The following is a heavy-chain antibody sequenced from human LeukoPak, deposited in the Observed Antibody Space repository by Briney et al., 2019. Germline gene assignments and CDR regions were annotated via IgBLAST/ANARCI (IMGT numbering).Heavy chain of an antibody. CDR3: ARDLWNFYDDSGYNRDFDS. CDR2: IGTYGGDT. D-gene: IGHD3-22*01. J-gene: IGHJ5*01. Sequence: ASVKVSCKATSRISWVRQAPGHGLEWMGWIGTYGGDTYYAQKFQGRITVTTDTSTSTVYMELRNLRSDDTAVYYCARDLWNFYDDSGYNRDFDSWGQGTLVTVSS. V-gene: IGHV1-18*01. CDR1: TSR.